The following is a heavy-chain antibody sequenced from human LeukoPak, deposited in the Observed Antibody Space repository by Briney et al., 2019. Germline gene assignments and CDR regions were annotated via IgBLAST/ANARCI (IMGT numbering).Heavy chain of an antibody. Sequence: SVKVSCKASGGTFSSYAISWVRQAPGQGLEWMGGIIPILGTANYAQKFQGRVTITADESTSTAYMELSSLRSEDTAVYYCARELGGYCSGGSCYSEYYFDYWGQGTLVTVSS. D-gene: IGHD2-15*01. CDR2: IIPILGTA. V-gene: IGHV1-69*13. CDR1: GGTFSSYA. CDR3: ARELGGYCSGGSCYSEYYFDY. J-gene: IGHJ4*02.